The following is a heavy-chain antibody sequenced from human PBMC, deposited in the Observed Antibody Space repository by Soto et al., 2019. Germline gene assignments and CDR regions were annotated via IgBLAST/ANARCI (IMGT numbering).Heavy chain of an antibody. CDR2: IIPIFGTA. CDR3: ELGYCSSTSCYVSPTYYYYGMDV. Sequence: ASVKVSCKASGGTFSSYAIIWVRQAPGQGLEWMGGIIPIFGTANYAQKFQGRVTITADESTSTAYMELSSLRSEDTAVYYCELGYCSSTSCYVSPTYYYYGMDVWGQGTTVTVSS. J-gene: IGHJ6*02. D-gene: IGHD2-2*01. V-gene: IGHV1-69*13. CDR1: GGTFSSYA.